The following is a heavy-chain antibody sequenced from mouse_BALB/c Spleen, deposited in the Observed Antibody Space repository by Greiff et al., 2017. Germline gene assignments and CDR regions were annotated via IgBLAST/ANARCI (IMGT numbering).Heavy chain of an antibody. CDR1: GFSLTSYG. Sequence: QVQLKESGPGLVAPSQSLSITCTVSGFSLTSYGVHWVRQPPGKGLEWLGVIWAGGSTNYNSALMSRLSISKDNSKSQVFLKMNSLQTDDTAMYYCASQFSITTVVESPYAMDYWGQGTSVTVSS. J-gene: IGHJ4*01. CDR3: ASQFSITTVVESPYAMDY. V-gene: IGHV2-9*02. D-gene: IGHD1-1*01. CDR2: IWAGGST.